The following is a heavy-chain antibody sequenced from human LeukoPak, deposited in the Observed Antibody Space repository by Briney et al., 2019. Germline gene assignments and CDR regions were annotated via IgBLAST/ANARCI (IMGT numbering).Heavy chain of an antibody. CDR2: IYYSGNT. V-gene: IGHV4-59*01. D-gene: IGHD3-3*01. CDR1: GGSISSYY. Sequence: SETLSLTCTVSGGSISSYYWSWIRQPPGKGLEWIGSIYYSGNTNYNPSLKSRVTISVDTSKNQFSLKLSSVTAADTAVYYCAKTYDFWSGSLGWFDPWGQGTLVTVSS. CDR3: AKTYDFWSGSLGWFDP. J-gene: IGHJ5*02.